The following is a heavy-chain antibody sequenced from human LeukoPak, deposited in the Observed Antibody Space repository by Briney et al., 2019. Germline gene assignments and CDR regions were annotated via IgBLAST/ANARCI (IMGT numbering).Heavy chain of an antibody. J-gene: IGHJ4*02. V-gene: IGHV3-23*01. D-gene: IGHD4-23*01. CDR3: AKDRKQDGGTDY. Sequence: PGGSLRLSCAASELHAMTWVRQGPGKGLEWVSAISRSGGSTYYADSVKGRFTISRDKSNNTMYLQMNSLRAEVTAVYYCAKDRKQDGGTDYWGQGTLVTFSS. CDR1: ELHA. CDR2: ISRSGGST.